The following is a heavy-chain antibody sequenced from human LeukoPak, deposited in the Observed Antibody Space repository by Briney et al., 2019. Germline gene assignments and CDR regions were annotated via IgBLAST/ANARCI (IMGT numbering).Heavy chain of an antibody. D-gene: IGHD3-16*02. V-gene: IGHV4-59*05. CDR2: IYYSGST. CDR3: ARLLPRGSYRYGY. Sequence: SETLSLTCTVSGGSISSYYWSWIRQPPGKGLEWIGSIYYSGSTYYNPSLKSRVTISVDTSKNQFSLKLSSVTAADTAVYYCARLLPRGSYRYGYWGQGTLVTVSS. CDR1: GGSISSYY. J-gene: IGHJ4*02.